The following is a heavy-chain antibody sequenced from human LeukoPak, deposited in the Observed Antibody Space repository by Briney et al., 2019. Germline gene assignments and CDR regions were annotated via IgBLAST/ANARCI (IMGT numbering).Heavy chain of an antibody. Sequence: PSETLSLTCAVYGGSFSGYYWSWIRQPPGKGLEWIGEINHSGSTNYNPSLKSRVTISVDTSKNQFSLKLSSVTAADTAVYYCARGRSYYGSGGKNLNDYWGQGTLVTVSS. D-gene: IGHD3-10*01. V-gene: IGHV4-34*01. CDR3: ARGRSYYGSGGKNLNDY. CDR1: GGSFSGYY. CDR2: INHSGST. J-gene: IGHJ4*02.